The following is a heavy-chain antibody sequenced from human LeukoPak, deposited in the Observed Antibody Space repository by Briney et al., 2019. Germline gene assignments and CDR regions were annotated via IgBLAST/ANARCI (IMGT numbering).Heavy chain of an antibody. CDR3: ARDPHCSGGSCYPPYYYYGMDX. CDR1: GGTFSSYA. Sequence: SVKVSCKASGGTFSSYAISWVRQAPGQGLEWMGRIIPILGIANYAQKFQGRVTITADKSTSTAYMELSSLRSEDTAVYYCARDPHCSGGSCYPPYYYYGMDXXXXGTTXTVSS. J-gene: IGHJ6*01. CDR2: IIPILGIA. D-gene: IGHD2-15*01. V-gene: IGHV1-69*04.